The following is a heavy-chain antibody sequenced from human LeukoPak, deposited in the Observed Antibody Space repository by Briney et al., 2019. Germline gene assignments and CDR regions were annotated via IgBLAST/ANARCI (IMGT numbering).Heavy chain of an antibody. V-gene: IGHV1-18*01. D-gene: IGHD3-3*01. CDR3: ARDLIRLEWLTDAFDI. Sequence: ASVKVXCKASGYTFTSYGISWVRQAPGQGLEWMGWISAYNGNTNYAQKLQGRVTMTTDTSTSTAYMELRSLRSDDTAVYYCARDLIRLEWLTDAFDIWGQGTMVTVSS. CDR2: ISAYNGNT. J-gene: IGHJ3*02. CDR1: GYTFTSYG.